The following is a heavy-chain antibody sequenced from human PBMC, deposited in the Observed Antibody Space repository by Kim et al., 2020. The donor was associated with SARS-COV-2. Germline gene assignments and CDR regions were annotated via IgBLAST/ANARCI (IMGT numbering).Heavy chain of an antibody. V-gene: IGHV4-59*01. J-gene: IGHJ3*02. D-gene: IGHD1-26*01. CDR1: GGSISSYY. CDR3: ARDRHGSYVSFDI. Sequence: SETLSLTCTVSGGSISSYYWSWIRQPPGKGLEWIGYIYYSGSTNYNPSLKSRVTISVDTSKNQFSLKLSSVTAADTAVYYCARDRHGSYVSFDIWGQGTMVTVSS. CDR2: IYYSGST.